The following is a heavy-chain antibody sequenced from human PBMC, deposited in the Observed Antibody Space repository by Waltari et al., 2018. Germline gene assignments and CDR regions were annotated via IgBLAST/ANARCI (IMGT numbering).Heavy chain of an antibody. V-gene: IGHV3-21*01. CDR1: GFTLSSYS. Sequence: EVQLVESGGGLVKPGGSLSLSCAASGFTLSSYSMNWVPTAARKGLEWVSSISSSSSYIYYADSVKGRFTISRDNAKNSLYLQMNSLRAEDTAVYYCARDLGGGVDTAMVTFYYFDYWGQGTLVTVSS. J-gene: IGHJ4*02. CDR2: ISSSSSYI. CDR3: ARDLGGGVDTAMVTFYYFDY. D-gene: IGHD5-18*01.